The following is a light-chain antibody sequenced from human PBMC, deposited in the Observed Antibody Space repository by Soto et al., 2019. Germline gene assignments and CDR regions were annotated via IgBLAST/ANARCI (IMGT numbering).Light chain of an antibody. Sequence: IVLTQSPATLSLSPGERATLSCRASQTVDTYLAWYQQQPGQAPRLLISDASKRVTGIPDRFSGSGSGTDFTLTISSLAPEDFALYYCQQRSGWPLTFGGGTKVEIK. V-gene: IGKV3-11*01. CDR3: QQRSGWPLT. J-gene: IGKJ4*01. CDR2: DAS. CDR1: QTVDTY.